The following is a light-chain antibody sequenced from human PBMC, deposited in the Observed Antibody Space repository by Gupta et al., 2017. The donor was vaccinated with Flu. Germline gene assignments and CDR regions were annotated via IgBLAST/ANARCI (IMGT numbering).Light chain of an antibody. J-gene: IGLJ3*02. CDR3: CSYAGSSTLWV. CDR1: SSDVGNTNL. V-gene: IGLV2-23*01. CDR2: EGS. Sequence: QSALTQPASVSGSPGQSITISCTGTSSDVGNTNLVSWYQQHPGKAPKFMIYEGSKRPSGVSKRFSGSKSGNTASLTISRLQAEDEADYYCCSYAGSSTLWVFGGGTKLTVL.